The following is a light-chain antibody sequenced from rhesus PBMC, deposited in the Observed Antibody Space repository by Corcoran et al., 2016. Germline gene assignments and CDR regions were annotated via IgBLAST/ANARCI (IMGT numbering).Light chain of an antibody. V-gene: IGKV3-35*01. CDR2: DAS. CDR3: QQESTWPLT. CDR1: QSVSSN. Sequence: EIVMTQSPATVSLSPGERATLSCRASQSVSSNLAWYRKKPGQAPRLLIYDASNRATGIPEKFSGNGSGTDFTLTISSLEPEDVGDYYCQQESTWPLTFGGGTKVEIK. J-gene: IGKJ4*01.